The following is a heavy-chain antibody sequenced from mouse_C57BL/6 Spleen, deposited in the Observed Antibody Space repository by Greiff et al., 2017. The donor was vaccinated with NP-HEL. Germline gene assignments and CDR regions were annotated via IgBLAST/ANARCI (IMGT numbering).Heavy chain of an antibody. J-gene: IGHJ4*01. V-gene: IGHV10-3*01. CDR3: VREPTGTRGYAMDY. CDR1: GFTFNTYA. CDR2: IRSKSSNYAT. D-gene: IGHD4-1*01. Sequence: DVKLVESGGGLVQPKGSLKLSCAASGFTFNTYAMHWVRQAPGKGLEWVARIRSKSSNYATYYADSVKDRFTISRDDSQSMLYLQMNNLKTEDTAMYYCVREPTGTRGYAMDYWGQGTSVTVSS.